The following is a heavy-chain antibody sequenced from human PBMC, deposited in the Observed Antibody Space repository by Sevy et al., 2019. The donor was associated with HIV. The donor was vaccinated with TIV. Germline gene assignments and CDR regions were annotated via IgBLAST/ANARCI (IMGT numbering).Heavy chain of an antibody. CDR1: GFTVSSNY. Sequence: GGSLRLSCAASGFTVSSNYMSWVRQAPGKGLEWVSVIYSGGTTYYADSVKGRFTIYRENSKNTLYLQMNNLRAEDTAAYYCAREREFTIFGVLIEYGMDVWGQGTTVTVSS. V-gene: IGHV3-53*01. CDR2: IYSGGTT. D-gene: IGHD3-3*01. CDR3: AREREFTIFGVLIEYGMDV. J-gene: IGHJ6*02.